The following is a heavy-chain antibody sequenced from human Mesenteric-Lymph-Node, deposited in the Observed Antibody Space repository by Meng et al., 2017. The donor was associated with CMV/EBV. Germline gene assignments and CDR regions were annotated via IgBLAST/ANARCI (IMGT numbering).Heavy chain of an antibody. Sequence: GESLKISCAASGFSFSDYEINWVRQAPGKGLEWISCINTSGSTTYYADSVKGRFTISRDNTENSLYLQMDSLKSEDTAVYYCARLDRSGWYVDYWGQGTLVTVSS. J-gene: IGHJ4*02. CDR1: GFSFSDYE. CDR2: INTSGSTT. CDR3: ARLDRSGWYVDY. V-gene: IGHV3-48*03. D-gene: IGHD6-13*01.